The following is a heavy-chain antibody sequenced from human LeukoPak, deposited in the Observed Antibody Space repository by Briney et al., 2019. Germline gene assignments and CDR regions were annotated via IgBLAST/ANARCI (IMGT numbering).Heavy chain of an antibody. V-gene: IGHV3-7*01. J-gene: IGHJ4*02. CDR1: GFTLSSFW. CDR3: ARDSGFSGTQRGEY. Sequence: GTLRLSYAASGFTLSSFWMSWVREAPGPGLKEVTNIKQDGSEKYYVDSVKGRFTISRDKAKNSLYLQMNSLRAEDTAVYYCARDSGFSGTQRGEYWGKGTLVTVSS. CDR2: IKQDGSEK. D-gene: IGHD3/OR15-3a*01.